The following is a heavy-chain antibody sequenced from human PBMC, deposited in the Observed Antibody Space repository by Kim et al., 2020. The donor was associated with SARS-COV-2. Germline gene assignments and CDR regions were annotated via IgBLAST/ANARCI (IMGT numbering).Heavy chain of an antibody. V-gene: IGHV4-34*01. J-gene: IGHJ6*02. D-gene: IGHD1-26*01. CDR2: INYSGST. CDR1: GGSFSGYY. CDR3: AREGRWLTRGYYYYYGMDV. Sequence: SETLSLTCAVYGGSFSGYYWSWIRQPPGKGLEWIGEINYSGSTNYNPSLKSRVTISVDTSKKQFSLTLSSVTAADTAVYYCAREGRWLTRGYYYYYGMDVWGQGTTVTVSS.